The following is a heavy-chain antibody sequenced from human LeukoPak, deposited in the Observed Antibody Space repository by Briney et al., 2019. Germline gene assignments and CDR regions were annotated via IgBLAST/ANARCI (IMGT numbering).Heavy chain of an antibody. V-gene: IGHV3-53*01. Sequence: PGGSLRLSCAASGFTVSSNYMSWVRQAPGKGLEWVSVIYSGGSTYYADSVKGRFTISRDNSKNTLYLQMNSLRAEDTAVYYCARGLVVVVATTPIYYYGMDVWGQGTTVTVSS. CDR1: GFTVSSNY. J-gene: IGHJ6*02. D-gene: IGHD2-15*01. CDR3: ARGLVVVVATTPIYYYGMDV. CDR2: IYSGGST.